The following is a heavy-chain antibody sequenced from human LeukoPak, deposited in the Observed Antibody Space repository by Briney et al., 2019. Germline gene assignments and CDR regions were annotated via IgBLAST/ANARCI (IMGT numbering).Heavy chain of an antibody. D-gene: IGHD6-13*01. CDR2: ISWNSGSI. CDR3: AKDMGSSSWYGEFDY. CDR1: GFTFDDYA. V-gene: IGHV3-9*01. J-gene: IGHJ4*02. Sequence: PGRSLRLSCAASGFTFDDYAMHWVRQAPGKGLDWVSGISWNSGSIGYADSVKGRFTISRDNAKNSLYLQMNSLRAEDTALYYCAKDMGSSSWYGEFDYWGQGTLVTVSS.